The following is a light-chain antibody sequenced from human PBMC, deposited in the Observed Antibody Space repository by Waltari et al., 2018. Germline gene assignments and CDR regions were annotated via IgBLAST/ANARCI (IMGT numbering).Light chain of an antibody. CDR3: QQRTDWPPLT. CDR1: QSVGTY. J-gene: IGKJ4*01. CDR2: DTS. Sequence: EIVLTQSPATLSLSPGERATPSCRASQSVGTYLAWYQQKPGQAPRLLISDTSYRASGIPARFSGSGSGTDFTLTISSLEPEDFAIYYCQQRTDWPPLTFGGGTKVEIK. V-gene: IGKV3-11*01.